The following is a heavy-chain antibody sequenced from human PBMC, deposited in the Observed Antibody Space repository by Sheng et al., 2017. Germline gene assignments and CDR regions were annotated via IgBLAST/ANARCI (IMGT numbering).Heavy chain of an antibody. V-gene: IGHV4-34*01. Sequence: QVQLQQWGAGLLKPSETLSLTCAVYGGSFSGYYWSWIRQPPGKGLEWIGEINHSGSTNYNPSLKSRVTISVDTSKNQFSLKLSSVTAADTAVYYCATRSGYGFNPNWYFDLWGRGTLVTVSS. J-gene: IGHJ2*01. CDR2: INHSGST. D-gene: IGHD5-12*01. CDR3: ATRSGYGFNPNWYFDL. CDR1: GGSFSGYY.